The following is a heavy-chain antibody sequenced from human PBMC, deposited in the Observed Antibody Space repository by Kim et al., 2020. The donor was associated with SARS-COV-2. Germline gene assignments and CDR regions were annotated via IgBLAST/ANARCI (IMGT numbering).Heavy chain of an antibody. CDR2: ISYDGSNK. D-gene: IGHD1-1*01. V-gene: IGHV3-30*04. CDR1: GFTFSSYA. CDR3: ARGLGGYKTYFDY. Sequence: GGSLRLSCAASGFTFSSYAMHWVRQAPGKGLEWVAVISYDGSNKYYADSVKGRFTISRDNSKNTLYLQMNSLRAEDTAVYYCARGLGGYKTYFDYWGQGTLCTVSS. J-gene: IGHJ4*02.